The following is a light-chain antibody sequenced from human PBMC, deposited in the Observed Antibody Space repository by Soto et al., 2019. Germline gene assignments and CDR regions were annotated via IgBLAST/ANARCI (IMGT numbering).Light chain of an antibody. V-gene: IGKV1-33*01. CDR2: DAS. Sequence: EILRTQSPSSLSASVADRVTITCPASQNINNYLTWSKQKPGRAPKLLIYDASNLEAGVPSRFRGSGSGTDLTFTISRLQPEDTATYYCQQYENLPTFGQGTRLEI. CDR3: QQYENLPT. CDR1: QNINNY. J-gene: IGKJ5*01.